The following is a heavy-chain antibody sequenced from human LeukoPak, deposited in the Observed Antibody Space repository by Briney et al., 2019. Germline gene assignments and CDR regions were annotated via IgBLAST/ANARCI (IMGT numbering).Heavy chain of an antibody. CDR3: ASTMGGTSFEYFDY. CDR2: IYYSGST. Sequence: PSETLSLTCTVSGGSITSYWSWIRQPPGKGLEWIGYIYYSGSTNYNPSLKSRVTISVDTSKNQFSLKLSSVTAADTAVYYCASTMGGTSFEYFDYWGQGTLVTVSS. J-gene: IGHJ4*02. V-gene: IGHV4-59*08. CDR1: GGSITSY. D-gene: IGHD2-2*01.